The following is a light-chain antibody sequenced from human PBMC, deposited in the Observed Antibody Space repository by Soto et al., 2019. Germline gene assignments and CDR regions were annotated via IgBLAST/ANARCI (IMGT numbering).Light chain of an antibody. CDR2: KAS. CDR1: QSISSW. CDR3: QQYSGYSRT. J-gene: IGKJ1*01. Sequence: DIQMTQSPSTLSASVGDRVTITCRASQSISSWLAWYQQKPGKAPKLLIYKASSLESGVPSRFSGSGSGTEFILTISSLQPDDVAPYYCQQYSGYSRTFGQGTKVEIK. V-gene: IGKV1-5*03.